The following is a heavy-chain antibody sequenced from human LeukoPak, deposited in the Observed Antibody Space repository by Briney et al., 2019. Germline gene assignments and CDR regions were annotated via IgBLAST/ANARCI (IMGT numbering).Heavy chain of an antibody. D-gene: IGHD2-8*02. CDR3: ARGGTGAFDY. J-gene: IGHJ4*02. CDR2: ISSRSTYI. V-gene: IGHV3-11*06. CDR1: GFSFSDYY. Sequence: GGSLRLSCTASGFSFSDYYMSWIRQAPGRGLEWISYISSRSTYISDADSVKGRFTISRDNAKNLLFLQMNSLRVEDTALYYCARGGTGAFDYWGQGILVTVSS.